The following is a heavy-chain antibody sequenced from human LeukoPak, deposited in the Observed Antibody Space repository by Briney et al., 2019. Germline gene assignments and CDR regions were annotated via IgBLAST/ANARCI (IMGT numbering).Heavy chain of an antibody. Sequence: ASVKVSCKASGYTFTGYYMHWVRQAPGRGLEWMGWINPNSGGTNYAQKFQGRVTMTRDTSISTAYMELSRLRSDDTAVYYCARDLYAGESSGWSLYNSFDPWGQGTLVTVSS. CDR3: ARDLYAGESSGWSLYNSFDP. CDR1: GYTFTGYY. D-gene: IGHD6-19*01. V-gene: IGHV1-2*02. J-gene: IGHJ5*02. CDR2: INPNSGGT.